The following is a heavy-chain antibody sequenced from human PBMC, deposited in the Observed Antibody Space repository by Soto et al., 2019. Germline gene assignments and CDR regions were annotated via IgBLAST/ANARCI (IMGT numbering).Heavy chain of an antibody. CDR1: GYSFTSNA. J-gene: IGHJ5*02. Sequence: ASVKVSCKTSGYSFTSNAITWVRQAPGQGLEWMGWISTYSGDPNYAQKFQGRVTMTTDTSTNTAYMELRNLRSDDTAVYYCARVWRSYHAPSCGAGVDPWG. V-gene: IGHV1-18*04. CDR3: ARVWRSYHAPSCGAGVDP. CDR2: ISTYSGDP. D-gene: IGHD3-16*02.